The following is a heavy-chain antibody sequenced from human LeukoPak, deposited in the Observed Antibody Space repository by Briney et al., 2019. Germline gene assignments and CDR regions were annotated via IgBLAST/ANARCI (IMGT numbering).Heavy chain of an antibody. CDR1: GGSISSSNW. Sequence: PSETLSLTCAVSGGSISSSNWWSWVRQPPGKGLEWIGEINHSGSTNYNPSLESRVTISVDTSKNQFSLKLSSVTAADTAVYYCARNNGSGYYFRYYYYYGMDVWGQGTTVIVSS. CDR2: INHSGST. J-gene: IGHJ6*02. V-gene: IGHV4-4*02. CDR3: ARNNGSGYYFRYYYYYGMDV. D-gene: IGHD3-22*01.